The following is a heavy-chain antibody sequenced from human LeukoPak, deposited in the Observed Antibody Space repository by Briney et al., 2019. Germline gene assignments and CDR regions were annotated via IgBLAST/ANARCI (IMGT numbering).Heavy chain of an antibody. Sequence: GASVKVSCKASGYTFTSYGISWVRQAPGQGLEWMGWISAYNGNTDYAQKLQGRVTMTTDKSTSTAYMELSSLRSEDTAVYYCARGVFIDSSGYYFDYWGQGTLVTVSS. CDR2: ISAYNGNT. D-gene: IGHD3-22*01. J-gene: IGHJ4*02. CDR1: GYTFTSYG. V-gene: IGHV1-18*01. CDR3: ARGVFIDSSGYYFDY.